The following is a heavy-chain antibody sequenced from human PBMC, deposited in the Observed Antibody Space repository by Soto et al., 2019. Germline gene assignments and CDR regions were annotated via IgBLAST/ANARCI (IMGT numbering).Heavy chain of an antibody. CDR2: IIPMFGTA. CDR1: GGTFSTDS. Sequence: QVQLVQSGAEVKKPGSSVKVSCKASGGTFSTDSISWVRQAPGQGLEWMGGIIPMFGTANNAQKFQGRVTITADESTSTAYMELSSLRSEDTAVYFCAREIDGYYGMDVWGQGPRSPSP. V-gene: IGHV1-69*12. CDR3: AREIDGYYGMDV. J-gene: IGHJ6*02.